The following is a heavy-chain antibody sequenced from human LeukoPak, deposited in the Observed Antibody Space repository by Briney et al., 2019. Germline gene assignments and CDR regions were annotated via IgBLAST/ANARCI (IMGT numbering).Heavy chain of an antibody. CDR3: AREVRSYSGSYFDY. V-gene: IGHV1-18*01. CDR2: ISAYNGNT. Sequence: GASVKVSCKASGGTFSSYAISWVRQAPGQGLEWMGWISAYNGNTNYAQKLQGRVTMTTDTSTSTAYMELRSLRSDDTAVYYCAREVRSYSGSYFDYWGQGTLVTVSS. J-gene: IGHJ4*02. CDR1: GGTFSSYA. D-gene: IGHD2-21*01.